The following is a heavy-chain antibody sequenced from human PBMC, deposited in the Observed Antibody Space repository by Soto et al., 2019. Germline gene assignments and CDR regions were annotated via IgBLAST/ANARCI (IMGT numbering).Heavy chain of an antibody. Sequence: EGQLLQSWGGLVQPGESLRLSCAASGFTFSSSGMRWVRQAPGKGLEWVSSISIRGDYRYYADSVKGRFTISRDNSKNTLYLQMISLTAEDTALDYCANHCCFDFWGQGTMVAVSS. CDR1: GFTFSSSG. CDR2: ISIRGDYR. V-gene: IGHV3-23*01. CDR3: ANHCCFDF. J-gene: IGHJ3*01.